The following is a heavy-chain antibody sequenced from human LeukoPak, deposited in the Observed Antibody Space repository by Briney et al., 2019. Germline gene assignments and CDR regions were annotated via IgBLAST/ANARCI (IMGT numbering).Heavy chain of an antibody. CDR1: GFTFSNAW. J-gene: IGHJ4*02. Sequence: GGSLRLSCAASGFTFSNAWMSWVRQAPGKGLEWVANIKQDGSEKYYVDSVKGRFTISRDNAKKSLYLQMNSLRAEDTAVYYCAGGDLFDYWGQGTLVTVSS. V-gene: IGHV3-7*01. D-gene: IGHD4-17*01. CDR2: IKQDGSEK. CDR3: AGGDLFDY.